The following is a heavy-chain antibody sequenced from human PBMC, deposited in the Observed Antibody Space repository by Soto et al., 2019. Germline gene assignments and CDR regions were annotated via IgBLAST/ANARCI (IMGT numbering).Heavy chain of an antibody. D-gene: IGHD3-10*01. CDR1: GDNFKKNV. CDR3: ARGPFRPSSMDV. CDR2: TIPGLGNT. V-gene: IGHV1-69*10. J-gene: IGHJ6*02. Sequence: ASVKVSCKTSGDNFKKNVFTWVRQAPGQGLEWMGGTIPGLGNTHYIEKFQGRVTITADDATRTVYMEVRDLTSEDTAIYYCARGPFRPSSMDVWGQGTTVTVSS.